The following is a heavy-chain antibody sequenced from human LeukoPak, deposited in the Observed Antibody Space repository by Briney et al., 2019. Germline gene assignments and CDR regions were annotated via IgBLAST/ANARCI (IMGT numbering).Heavy chain of an antibody. D-gene: IGHD3-22*01. V-gene: IGHV1-69*13. J-gene: IGHJ3*02. Sequence: SVTVSCKASGGTFISYAISWVRQAPGQGLEWMGGIIPIFGTANYAQKFQGRVTITADESTSTAYMELSSLRSEDTAVYYCARVATYYYDSSAEAFDIWGQGTMVTVSS. CDR2: IIPIFGTA. CDR1: GGTFISYA. CDR3: ARVATYYYDSSAEAFDI.